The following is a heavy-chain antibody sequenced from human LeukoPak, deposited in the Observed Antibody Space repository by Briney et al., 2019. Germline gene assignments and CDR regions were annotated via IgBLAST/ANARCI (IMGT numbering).Heavy chain of an antibody. Sequence: GSVRVSCTASGYTFTSYGISWVRQAPGQGLEWMGWISANNGNTNYAQTLQGRVTITTDKSTSTAYMELRSLRSDDTAVYYCARGPYDSSGYYPLHFDYWGQGTLVTVSS. V-gene: IGHV1-18*01. CDR1: GYTFTSYG. J-gene: IGHJ4*02. D-gene: IGHD3-22*01. CDR2: ISANNGNT. CDR3: ARGPYDSSGYYPLHFDY.